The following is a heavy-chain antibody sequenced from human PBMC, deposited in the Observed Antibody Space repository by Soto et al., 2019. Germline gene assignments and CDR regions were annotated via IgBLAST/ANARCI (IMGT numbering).Heavy chain of an antibody. Sequence: SETLSLTCTVSGGSISSYYWSWIRQPPGKGLEWIGYIYYSGSTNYNPSLKSRVTISVDTSKNQFSLKLSSVTAADTAVYYCARLTYYDFWSGRSPDAFDIWGQGT. J-gene: IGHJ3*02. CDR1: GGSISSYY. D-gene: IGHD3-3*01. CDR2: IYYSGST. CDR3: ARLTYYDFWSGRSPDAFDI. V-gene: IGHV4-59*01.